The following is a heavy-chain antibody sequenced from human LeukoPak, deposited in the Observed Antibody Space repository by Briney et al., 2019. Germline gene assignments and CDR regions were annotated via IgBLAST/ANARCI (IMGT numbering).Heavy chain of an antibody. Sequence: SETLSLTCTVSGGSISSSSYYWGWIRLPPGKGLEWIGSIYYSGSTYYNPSLKSRVTISVDTSKNQFSLKLSSVTAADTAVYYCARQPPTVSYGMDVWGQGTTVTVSS. J-gene: IGHJ6*02. CDR1: GGSISSSSYY. CDR2: IYYSGST. CDR3: ARQPPTVSYGMDV. D-gene: IGHD4-17*01. V-gene: IGHV4-39*01.